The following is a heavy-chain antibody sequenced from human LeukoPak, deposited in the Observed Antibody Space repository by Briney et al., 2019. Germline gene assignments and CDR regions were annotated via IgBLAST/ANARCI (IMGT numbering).Heavy chain of an antibody. CDR3: ARGVTPYYYMDV. V-gene: IGHV1-69*05. J-gene: IGHJ6*03. D-gene: IGHD4-23*01. CDR2: ITPIFGTA. Sequence: SVKVSCKASGGTFSSYAISWVRQAPGQGLEWMGGITPIFGTANYAQKFQGRVTITTDESTSTAYMELSSLRSEDTAVYYCARGVTPYYYMDVWGKGTTVTVSS. CDR1: GGTFSSYA.